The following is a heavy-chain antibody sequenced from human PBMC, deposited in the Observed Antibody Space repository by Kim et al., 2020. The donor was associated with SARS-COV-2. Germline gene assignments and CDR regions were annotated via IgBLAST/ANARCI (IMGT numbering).Heavy chain of an antibody. CDR3: ARPGIAAAGWFDP. D-gene: IGHD6-13*01. Sequence: SVKVSCKASGGTFSSYAISWVRQAPGQGLEWMGGIIPIFGTANYAQKFQGRVTITADESTSTAYMELSSLRSEDTAVYYCARPGIAAAGWFDPWGQGTLVTVSS. J-gene: IGHJ5*02. CDR2: IIPIFGTA. CDR1: GGTFSSYA. V-gene: IGHV1-69*13.